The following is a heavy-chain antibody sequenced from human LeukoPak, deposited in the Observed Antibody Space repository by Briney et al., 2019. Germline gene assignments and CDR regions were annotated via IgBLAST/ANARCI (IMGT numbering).Heavy chain of an antibody. Sequence: PGGSLRLSCAASGFTFSGYYMSWIRQAPGKGLEWVSDISSSSRYANYADSVKGRFTISRDNAKKSLYLQMNSLRAEDTAVYYCTRDKQQLDDYWGQGTLVTVSS. CDR3: TRDKQQLDDY. V-gene: IGHV3-11*05. CDR2: ISSSSRYA. D-gene: IGHD1-1*01. J-gene: IGHJ4*02. CDR1: GFTFSGYY.